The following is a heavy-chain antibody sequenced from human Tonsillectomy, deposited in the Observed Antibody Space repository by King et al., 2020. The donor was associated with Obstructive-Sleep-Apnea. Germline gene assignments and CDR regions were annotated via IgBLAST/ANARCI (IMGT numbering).Heavy chain of an antibody. V-gene: IGHV5-51*01. CDR1: GYSFTSYW. J-gene: IGHJ4*02. Sequence: VQLVESGAEVKKPGESLKISCKGSGYSFTSYWIGWVRQMPGKGLEWMGIIYPVDSDTRYSPSFQGQVTISADKSISTAYLQWSRLKASDSAMYYCARRVGAAARGYYFDYWGQGTLVTVSS. CDR2: IYPVDSDT. CDR3: ARRVGAAARGYYFDY. D-gene: IGHD2-15*01.